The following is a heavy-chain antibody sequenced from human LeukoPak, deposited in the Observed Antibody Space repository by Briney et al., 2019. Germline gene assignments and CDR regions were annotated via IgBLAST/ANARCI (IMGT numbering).Heavy chain of an antibody. Sequence: NPGGSLRLSCAASGFTFSNAWMSWVRQAPGKGLEWVSYISSSGSTIYYADSVKGRFTISRDNAKNSLYLQMNSLRAEDTAVYYCARVRERRYFDYWGQGTLVTVSS. J-gene: IGHJ4*02. V-gene: IGHV3-11*01. CDR2: ISSSGSTI. CDR3: ARVRERRYFDY. D-gene: IGHD1-1*01. CDR1: GFTFSNAW.